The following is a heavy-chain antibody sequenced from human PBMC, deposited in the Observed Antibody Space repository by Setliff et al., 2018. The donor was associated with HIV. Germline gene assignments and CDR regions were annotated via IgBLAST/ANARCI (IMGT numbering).Heavy chain of an antibody. D-gene: IGHD2-21*01. CDR3: ARQIEGFDN. CDR1: GTSINNYY. Sequence: SETLSLTCTVSGTSINNYYWNWIRQAPGKGLEWIGYFYYGGTTDYNPSLKSRVTISVDMSKRQFSLQLTSVTAADTAVYYCARQIEGFDNWGRGTQVTV. J-gene: IGHJ4*02. V-gene: IGHV4-59*08. CDR2: FYYGGTT.